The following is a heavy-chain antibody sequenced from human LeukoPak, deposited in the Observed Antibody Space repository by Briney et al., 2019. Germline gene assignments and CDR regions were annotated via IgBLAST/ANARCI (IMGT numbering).Heavy chain of an antibody. CDR2: IYYSGST. CDR3: ARARYTVTTVGYYGMDV. D-gene: IGHD4-17*01. Sequence: SETLSLTCTVSGGCISSYYWSWIRQPPGKGLEWIGYIYYSGSTNYNPSLKSRVTISVDTSKNQFSLKLSSVTAADTAVYYCARARYTVTTVGYYGMDVWGQGTTVTVSS. J-gene: IGHJ6*02. V-gene: IGHV4-59*01. CDR1: GGCISSYY.